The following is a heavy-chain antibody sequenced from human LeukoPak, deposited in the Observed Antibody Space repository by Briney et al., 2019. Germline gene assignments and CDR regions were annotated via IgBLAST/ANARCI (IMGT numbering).Heavy chain of an antibody. V-gene: IGHV3-30*04. CDR2: ISYGGSNK. CDR3: ARAHCSGGSCYRRSGFDP. J-gene: IGHJ5*02. CDR1: GFTFSSYA. D-gene: IGHD2-15*01. Sequence: GRSLRLSCAASGFTFSSYAMHRVRQAPGKGLEWVAIISYGGSNKYYADSVKGRFTISRDNSKNTLYLQMDSLRTEDTAVYYCARAHCSGGSCYRRSGFDPWGQGTLVTVSS.